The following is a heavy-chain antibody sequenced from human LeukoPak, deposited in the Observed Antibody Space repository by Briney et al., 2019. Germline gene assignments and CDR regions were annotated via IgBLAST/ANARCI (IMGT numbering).Heavy chain of an antibody. CDR1: GGSFSGYY. D-gene: IGHD1-14*01. CDR2: INHSGST. V-gene: IGHV4-34*01. Sequence: SETLSLTCAVYGGSFSGYYWSWIRQPPGKGLEWIGEINHSGSTNCNPSLKSRVTISVDTSKNQFSLKLSSVTAADTAVYYCARDPNRYGFDYWGQGTLVTVSS. J-gene: IGHJ4*02. CDR3: ARDPNRYGFDY.